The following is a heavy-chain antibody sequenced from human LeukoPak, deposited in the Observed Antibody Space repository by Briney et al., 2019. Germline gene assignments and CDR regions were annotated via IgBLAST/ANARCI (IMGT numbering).Heavy chain of an antibody. CDR3: ARIRGSRYYFDY. CDR1: GFSLTTSGMC. D-gene: IGHD6-13*01. Sequence: SGPTLLNPTQTLTLTFTFSGFSLTTSGMCVSWIRQPPGKALEWLARIDWDDDKYYSTSLRTRLTISKDTSKNQVVLTMTNMDPVDTATYYCARIRGSRYYFDYWGQGTLVTVSS. J-gene: IGHJ4*02. CDR2: IDWDDDK. V-gene: IGHV2-70*11.